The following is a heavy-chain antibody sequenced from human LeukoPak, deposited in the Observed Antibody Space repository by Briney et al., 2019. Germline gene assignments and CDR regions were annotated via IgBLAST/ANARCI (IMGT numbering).Heavy chain of an antibody. CDR3: ATGLLWFGEVAFDI. CDR2: INSDGSST. V-gene: IGHV3-74*01. J-gene: IGHJ3*02. Sequence: GGSLRLSCAASGFTFSSYWMHWVRQAPGKGLVWVSRINSDGSSTSYADSVKGRFTISRDNAKNTLYLQINSLRAEDTAVYYCATGLLWFGEVAFDIWGQGTMVTVSS. CDR1: GFTFSSYW. D-gene: IGHD3-10*01.